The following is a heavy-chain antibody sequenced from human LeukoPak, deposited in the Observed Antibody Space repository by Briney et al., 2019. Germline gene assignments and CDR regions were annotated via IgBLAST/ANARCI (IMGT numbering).Heavy chain of an antibody. CDR1: GFTLSSYS. Sequence: GGSLRLSCAASGFTLSSYSMNWVRQAPGKGLEWVSSISSSSSYIYCADSVKGRFTISRDNAKNSLYLQMNSLRAEDTAVYYCARDPYSGLFDYWGQGTLVTVSS. D-gene: IGHD4-11*01. CDR3: ARDPYSGLFDY. CDR2: ISSSSSYI. V-gene: IGHV3-21*01. J-gene: IGHJ4*02.